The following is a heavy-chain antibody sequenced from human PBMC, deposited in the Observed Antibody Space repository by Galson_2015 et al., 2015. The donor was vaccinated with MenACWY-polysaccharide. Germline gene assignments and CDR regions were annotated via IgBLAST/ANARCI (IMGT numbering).Heavy chain of an antibody. J-gene: IGHJ6*03. CDR1: GSTFTNYY. D-gene: IGHD2-8*01. Sequence: SVKVSCKASGSTFTNYYIHWVRQAPGLGLEWMGVVKPSGGHPIQEQKFQGRVTMTSDTSTSTVYMEARSLGSDDTAIYYCARAAYCTHYCYYYYYMDVWGKGTTVTVSS. CDR3: ARAAYCTHYCYYYYYMDV. CDR2: VKPSGGHP. V-gene: IGHV1-46*01.